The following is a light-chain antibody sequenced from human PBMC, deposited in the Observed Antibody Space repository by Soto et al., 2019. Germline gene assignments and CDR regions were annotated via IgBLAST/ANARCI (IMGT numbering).Light chain of an antibody. CDR1: QSISRY. J-gene: IGKJ5*01. CDR2: GAS. V-gene: IGKV3-20*01. CDR3: QQYGSSPIT. Sequence: IVVPQSPGTLSLSPGESTTLSCRASQSISRYLAWYQQKPGQAPRLLIYGASSRATGIPDRFSGSGSGTDFTLTISRLEPEDFAVYYCQQYGSSPITFGQGTRLEI.